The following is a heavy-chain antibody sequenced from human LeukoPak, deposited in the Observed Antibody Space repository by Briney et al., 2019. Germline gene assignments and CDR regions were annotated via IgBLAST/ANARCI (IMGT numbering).Heavy chain of an antibody. D-gene: IGHD2-15*01. V-gene: IGHV3-7*01. CDR3: ARDGCSGVSPGRTDY. CDR2: IKQDGREK. J-gene: IGHJ4*01. CDR1: GFMFSDHW. Sequence: GGSLRLSCAASGFMFSDHWMSWVRQTPGKGLEWVANIKQDGREKHYVDSVKGRFTISRDNAKNSLYLQMNSLRAEDTAEYYCARDGCSGVSPGRTDYWGQGTLVTVSS.